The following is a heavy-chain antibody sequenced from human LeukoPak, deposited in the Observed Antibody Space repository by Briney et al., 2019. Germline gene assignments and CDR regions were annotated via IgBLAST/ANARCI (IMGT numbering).Heavy chain of an antibody. V-gene: IGHV3-53*01. CDR1: GFTVSSNY. D-gene: IGHD3-10*02. CDR3: ARSLRVRGVPDYMDV. CDR2: IHKNAIT. Sequence: GSLRLSCAASGFTVSSNYMTWVRQAPGKGLEWVSVIHKNAITHYADIVKGRFTISRDNSKNMLYLQMNSLRAEDTAVYYCARSLRVRGVPDYMDVWGKGTTVIISS. J-gene: IGHJ6*03.